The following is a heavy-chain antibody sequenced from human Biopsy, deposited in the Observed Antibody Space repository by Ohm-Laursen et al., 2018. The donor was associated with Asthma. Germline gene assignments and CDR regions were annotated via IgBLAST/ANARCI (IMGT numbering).Heavy chain of an antibody. CDR1: YGSITSGGYY. CDR3: ARAQDYYDSRGYYRSFDY. V-gene: IGHV4-31*03. J-gene: IGHJ4*02. Sequence: PSETLSLTCTVSYGSITSGGYYWTWIRQHPGKGLEWIGFIYYSGSTYHNPSLKSRVSMSIDTSKNQFSLKLSSVTAAETAVYYCARAQDYYDSRGYYRSFDYWGQGTLVTVSS. D-gene: IGHD3-22*01. CDR2: IYYSGST.